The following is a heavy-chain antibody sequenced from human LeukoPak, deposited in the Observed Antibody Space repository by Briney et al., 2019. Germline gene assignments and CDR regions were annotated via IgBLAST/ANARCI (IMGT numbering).Heavy chain of an antibody. D-gene: IGHD3-3*01. CDR1: GGTFSSYA. J-gene: IGHJ6*02. CDR2: IIPIFGTA. V-gene: IGHV1-69*13. Sequence: ASVKVSCKASGGTFSSYAISWVRQAPGQGLEWMGGIIPIFGTANYAQKFQGRVTITADESTSTAYMELSSLRSEDTAVYYCARVRFLEWQSPNYYYGMDVWGQETTVTVSS. CDR3: ARVRFLEWQSPNYYYGMDV.